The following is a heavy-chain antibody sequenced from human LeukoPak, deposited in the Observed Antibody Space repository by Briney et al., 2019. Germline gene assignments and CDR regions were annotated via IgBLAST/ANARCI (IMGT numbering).Heavy chain of an antibody. V-gene: IGHV4-30-2*01. Sequence: SETLSLTCAVSGGSISSGSDSWSWIRQQPGKCLEWIGYIYHSGSTTYNPSLKSRVTMSLDRSKNQVSLKLSSVTAADTAVYYCAGDYGASYRFDYWGQGTLVTVFS. D-gene: IGHD3-16*01. J-gene: IGHJ4*02. CDR1: GGSISSGSDS. CDR2: IYHSGST. CDR3: AGDYGASYRFDY.